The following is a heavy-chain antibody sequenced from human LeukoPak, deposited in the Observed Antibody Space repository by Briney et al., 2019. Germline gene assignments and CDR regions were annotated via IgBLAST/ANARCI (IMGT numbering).Heavy chain of an antibody. Sequence: GGSLRLSCAASGFTFSSYSMNWVRQAPGKGLEWISYISGSGSVSYYEDSVKGRFTISRDNAKNSLYLQMNSLRDEDTALYYCARDGGFGFLAAFDIWGQGTMVTISS. D-gene: IGHD3-10*01. CDR1: GFTFSSYS. J-gene: IGHJ3*02. CDR2: ISGSGSVS. V-gene: IGHV3-48*02. CDR3: ARDGGFGFLAAFDI.